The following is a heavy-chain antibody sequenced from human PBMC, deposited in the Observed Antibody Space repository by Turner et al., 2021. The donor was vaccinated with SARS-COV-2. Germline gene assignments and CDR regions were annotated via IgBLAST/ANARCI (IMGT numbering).Heavy chain of an antibody. CDR2: ISGSGGST. CDR3: AKDSFLHQLLFDY. CDR1: GFTFSSYA. Sequence: EVQLLESGGGLLQPGGSLRLSCAASGFTFSSYAMSWVRQAPGKGLEWVSAISGSGGSTYYADSVKGRFTISRDNSKNTLYLQMNSLRAEETAVYYCAKDSFLHQLLFDYWGQGTLVTVST. D-gene: IGHD2-2*01. V-gene: IGHV3-23*01. J-gene: IGHJ4*02.